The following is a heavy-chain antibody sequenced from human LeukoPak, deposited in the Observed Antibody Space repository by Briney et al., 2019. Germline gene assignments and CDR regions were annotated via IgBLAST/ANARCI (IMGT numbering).Heavy chain of an antibody. V-gene: IGHV1-3*01. D-gene: IGHD2-2*01. J-gene: IGHJ6*04. CDR3: ARAIYCSSTSCYYLPYYYGMDV. CDR2: INADNGNT. CDR1: GYTFTNYA. Sequence: WASAKVSCEASGYTFTNYAMHWVRQAPGQRLEWMGWINADNGNTKYSQEFQGRVTITRDTSASTAYMELSSLRSEDTAVYYCARAIYCSSTSCYYLPYYYGMDVWGKGTTVTVSS.